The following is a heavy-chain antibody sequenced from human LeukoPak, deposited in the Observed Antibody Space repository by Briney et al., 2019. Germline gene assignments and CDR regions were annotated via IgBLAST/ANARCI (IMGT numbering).Heavy chain of an antibody. CDR3: ARPLTDPYWNDAFDI. J-gene: IGHJ3*02. CDR2: IYHSGST. V-gene: IGHV4-38-2*01. CDR1: GYSISSGYY. Sequence: SETLSLTCAVSGYSISSGYYWGWIRQPPGKGLEWIGSIYHSGSTYYNPSLKSRVTISVDTSKSQFSLKLSSVTAADTAVYYCARPLTDPYWNDAFDIWGQGTMVTVSS. D-gene: IGHD1-14*01.